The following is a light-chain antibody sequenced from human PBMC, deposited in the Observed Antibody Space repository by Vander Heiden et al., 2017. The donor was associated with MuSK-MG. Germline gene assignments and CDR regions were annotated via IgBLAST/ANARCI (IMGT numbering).Light chain of an antibody. CDR2: STN. CDR3: LLYMNNDIVV. Sequence: QTVVTPEPAFSVSPGGTVTLTCGLGSGSVATSYYPSWYQQTPGPAPLILFYSTNSRSSGVPSRFSGSILGTTAATTITGAQADDEAYYYRLLYMNNDIVVFGGGTKLTVL. J-gene: IGLJ2*01. V-gene: IGLV8-61*01. CDR1: SGSVATSYY.